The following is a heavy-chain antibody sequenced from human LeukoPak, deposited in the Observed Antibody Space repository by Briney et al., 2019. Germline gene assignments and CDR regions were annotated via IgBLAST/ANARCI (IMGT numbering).Heavy chain of an antibody. CDR1: GFTFSSYG. J-gene: IGHJ4*02. Sequence: GGSLRLSCAASGFTFSSYGMRWVRQAPGKGLEWVAVIWYDGSNKYYADSVKGRFTISRDNSKNTLYLQMNSLRAEDTAVYYCAKRIWGSSGGFDYWGQGTLVTVSS. D-gene: IGHD7-27*01. CDR2: IWYDGSNK. CDR3: AKRIWGSSGGFDY. V-gene: IGHV3-33*06.